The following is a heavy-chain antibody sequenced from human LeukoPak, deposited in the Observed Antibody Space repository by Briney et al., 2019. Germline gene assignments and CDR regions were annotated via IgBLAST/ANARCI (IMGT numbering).Heavy chain of an antibody. J-gene: IGHJ6*02. CDR2: INHSGST. Sequence: SETLSLTCAVYGGSFSDYYWSWIRQPPGKGLEWIGEINHSGSTNYNPSLKSRVTISVDTSKNQFSLKLSSVTAADTAVYYCAGYHIVVVPAATYYYYGMDVWGQGTTVTVSS. CDR3: AGYHIVVVPAATYYYYGMDV. V-gene: IGHV4-34*01. CDR1: GGSFSDYY. D-gene: IGHD2-2*01.